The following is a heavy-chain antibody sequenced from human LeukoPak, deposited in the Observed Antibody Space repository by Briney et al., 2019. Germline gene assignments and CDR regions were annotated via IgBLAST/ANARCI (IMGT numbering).Heavy chain of an antibody. CDR3: ATDFWSGTNIIDY. D-gene: IGHD3-3*01. CDR1: GGSISSYY. Sequence: SETLSLTCTVSGGSISSYYWSWIRQPPGKGLEWIGYIYYSGSTYYNPSLKSRVTTSVDTSKNQFSLKLSSVTAADTAVYYCATDFWSGTNIIDYWGQGTLVTVSS. V-gene: IGHV4-59*04. CDR2: IYYSGST. J-gene: IGHJ4*02.